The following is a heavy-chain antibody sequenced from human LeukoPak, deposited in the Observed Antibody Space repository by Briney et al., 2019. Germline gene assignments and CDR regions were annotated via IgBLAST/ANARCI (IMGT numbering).Heavy chain of an antibody. CDR1: GGSISSSSYY. Sequence: SETLSLTCTVSGGSISSSSYYWGWIRQPPGKGLEWIGSIYYSGSTYYNPSLKSRVTISVDTSKNQFSLKLSSVTAADTAVYYCASGALWNFDYWGQGTLVTVSS. J-gene: IGHJ4*02. D-gene: IGHD3-10*01. CDR2: IYYSGST. CDR3: ASGALWNFDY. V-gene: IGHV4-39*07.